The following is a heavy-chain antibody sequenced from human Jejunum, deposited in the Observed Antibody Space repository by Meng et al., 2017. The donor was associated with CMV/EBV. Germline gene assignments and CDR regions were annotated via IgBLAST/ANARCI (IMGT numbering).Heavy chain of an antibody. Sequence: TFTSYHMHWVRQAPGQGLEWMGIINPSGDSTNYAQKFQGRVTMTRDTSTSTVYMELSSLRSEDTAVYYCARATQVAAISYYYYGMDVWGQGTTVTVSS. CDR1: TFTSYH. D-gene: IGHD2-15*01. CDR3: ARATQVAAISYYYYGMDV. V-gene: IGHV1-46*01. CDR2: INPSGDST. J-gene: IGHJ6*02.